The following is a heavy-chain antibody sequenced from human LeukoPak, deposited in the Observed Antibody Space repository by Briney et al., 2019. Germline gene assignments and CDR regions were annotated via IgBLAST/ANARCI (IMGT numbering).Heavy chain of an antibody. CDR3: ARGAMVRGVIIWGDYFDY. CDR1: GYTFTGYY. D-gene: IGHD3-10*01. J-gene: IGHJ4*02. V-gene: IGHV1-2*02. Sequence: ASVKVSCKASGYTFTGYYMHWVRQAPGQGLEWMGWINPNSGGTNYAQMFQGRVTMTRDTSISTAYMELSRLRSDDTAVYYCARGAMVRGVIIWGDYFDYWGQGTLVTVSS. CDR2: INPNSGGT.